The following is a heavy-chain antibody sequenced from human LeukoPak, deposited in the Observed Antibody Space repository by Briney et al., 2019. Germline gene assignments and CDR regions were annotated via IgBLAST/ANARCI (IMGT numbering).Heavy chain of an antibody. CDR2: IYRSGST. CDR1: GYSISSGYY. CDR3: ARDSLGRSTSREPLNWFDP. D-gene: IGHD2-2*01. J-gene: IGHJ5*02. V-gene: IGHV4-38-2*02. Sequence: SETLSLTCAVSGYSISSGYYWGWIRQPPGKGLEWIGSIYRSGSTYYNPSLKSRVTISVDTSKNQFSLKLSSVTAADPAVYYCARDSLGRSTSREPLNWFDPWGQGTLVTVSS.